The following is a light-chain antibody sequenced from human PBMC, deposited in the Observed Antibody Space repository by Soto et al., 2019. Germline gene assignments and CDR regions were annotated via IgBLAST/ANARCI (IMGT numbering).Light chain of an antibody. V-gene: IGLV2-11*01. Sequence: QSALAQPRSVSGSPGQSVTISCTGTSSDVGGYNYVSWYQQYPGKAPKLMIYDVSERPSGVPDRFSGSKSGNTASLTISGLQAEDEADYYCCSYAGSYTLFGGGTKVTVL. J-gene: IGLJ2*01. CDR3: CSYAGSYTL. CDR2: DVS. CDR1: SSDVGGYNY.